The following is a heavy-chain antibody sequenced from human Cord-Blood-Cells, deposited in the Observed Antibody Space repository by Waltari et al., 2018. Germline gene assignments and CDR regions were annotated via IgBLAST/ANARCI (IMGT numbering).Heavy chain of an antibody. J-gene: IGHJ4*02. D-gene: IGHD4-17*01. V-gene: IGHV3-23*01. CDR2: ISGSGGST. CDR1: GFTFSSYA. CDR3: AKEGRTTVTTRGAFDY. Sequence: EVQLLESGGGLVQPGGSLRLSCAASGFTFSSYAMSWVRQAPGKGLEWVSAISGSGGSTYYADSVEGRFTISRDNSKNTLYLQMNSLRAEDTAVYYCAKEGRTTVTTRGAFDYWGQGTLVTVSS.